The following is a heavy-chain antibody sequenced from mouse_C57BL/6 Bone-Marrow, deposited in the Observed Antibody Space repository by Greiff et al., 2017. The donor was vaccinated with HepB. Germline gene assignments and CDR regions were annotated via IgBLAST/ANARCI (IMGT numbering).Heavy chain of an antibody. Sequence: VQLQQSGAELVKPGASVKLSCKASGYTFTSYWMHWVKQRPGQGLEWIGMIHPNSGSTNYNEKFKSKATLTVDKSSSTAYMQLSSLTSEDSAVYYCASLTTVVAPYYFDYWGQGTTLTVSS. V-gene: IGHV1-64*01. CDR2: IHPNSGST. CDR1: GYTFTSYW. CDR3: ASLTTVVAPYYFDY. J-gene: IGHJ2*01. D-gene: IGHD1-1*01.